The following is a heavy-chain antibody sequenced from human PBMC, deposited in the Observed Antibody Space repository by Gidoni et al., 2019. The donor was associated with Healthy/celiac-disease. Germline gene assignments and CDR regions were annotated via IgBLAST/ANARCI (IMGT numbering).Heavy chain of an antibody. CDR1: GGSFSGYY. J-gene: IGHJ6*02. D-gene: IGHD2-2*01. CDR3: ARGALRPRRVVVPAAMRGYYYGMDV. CDR2: INHSGST. Sequence: QVQLQQWGAGLLKPSETLSLTCAVYGGSFSGYYWRWIRQPPGKGLEWIGEINHSGSTNYNPSLKSRVTISVDTSKNQFSLKLSSVTAADTAVYYCARGALRPRRVVVPAAMRGYYYGMDVWGQGTTVTVSS. V-gene: IGHV4-34*01.